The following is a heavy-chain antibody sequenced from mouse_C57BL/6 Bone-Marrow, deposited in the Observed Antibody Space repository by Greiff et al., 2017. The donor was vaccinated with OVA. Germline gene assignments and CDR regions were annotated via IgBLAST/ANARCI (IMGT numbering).Heavy chain of an antibody. V-gene: IGHV1-72*01. J-gene: IGHJ2*01. D-gene: IGHD1-1*01. Sequence: QVQLQQSGAELVKPGASVKLSCKASGYTFTSYWMHWVKQRPGRGLEWIGSIDPNSGGTKYNAKFKSKATLTVDKPSSTAYMQLSSLTSEDSAVYDCARRGHGSSPYYFDYWGQGTTLTVSS. CDR1: GYTFTSYW. CDR3: ARRGHGSSPYYFDY. CDR2: IDPNSGGT.